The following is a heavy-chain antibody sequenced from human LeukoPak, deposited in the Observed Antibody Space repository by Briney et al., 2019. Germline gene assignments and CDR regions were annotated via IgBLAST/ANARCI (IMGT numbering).Heavy chain of an antibody. CDR3: ARSPIAVAGTREYFQH. J-gene: IGHJ1*01. D-gene: IGHD6-19*01. CDR2: INPNSGGT. Sequence: ASVKVSCKASGYTFTGYYMHWVRQAPGQGLEWMGWINPNSGGTNYAQKFQGWVTMTRDTSISTAYMELSRLRSEDTAVYYCARSPIAVAGTREYFQHWGQGTLVTVSS. V-gene: IGHV1-2*04. CDR1: GYTFTGYY.